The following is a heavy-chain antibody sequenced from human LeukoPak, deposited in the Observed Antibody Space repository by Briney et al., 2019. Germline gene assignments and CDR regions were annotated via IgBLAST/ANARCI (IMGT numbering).Heavy chain of an antibody. V-gene: IGHV4-39*01. CDR1: GGSISSSSYY. CDR2: IYYSGST. CDR3: ASLVYDFWSGYLGHYFDY. J-gene: IGHJ4*02. D-gene: IGHD3-3*01. Sequence: SETLSLTCTVSGGSISSSSYYWGCIRRPRGKGLEWIGSIYYSGSTYYNPSLKSRVTISVDTSKNQFSLKLSSVTAADTAVYYCASLVYDFWSGYLGHYFDYWGQGTLVTVSS.